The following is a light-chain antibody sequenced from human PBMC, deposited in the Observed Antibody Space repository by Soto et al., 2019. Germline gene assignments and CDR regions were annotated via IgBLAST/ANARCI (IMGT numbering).Light chain of an antibody. V-gene: IGKV3-11*01. CDR2: DAS. Sequence: EIVLTQSPATLSLSPGERATLSCRASQSVNSNLAWYQQKPGQAPRLLIYDASNRATGIPVRFSGSGSGTDFTLTISSLEPEDFATYYCQQYNDYPYTFGQGAKLEIK. CDR3: QQYNDYPYT. J-gene: IGKJ2*01. CDR1: QSVNSN.